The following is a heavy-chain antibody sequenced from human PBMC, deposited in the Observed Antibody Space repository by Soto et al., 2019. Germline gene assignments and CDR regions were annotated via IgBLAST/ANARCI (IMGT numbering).Heavy chain of an antibody. J-gene: IGHJ4*02. V-gene: IGHV4-59*01. D-gene: IGHD1-7*01. CDR2: IYYTGTT. CDR1: GGSISSYY. Sequence: SETLSLTCTVSGGSISSYYWSWIRQSPGKGLEWIGYIYYTGTTNYNPSLKSRVNMSLDTSKDQFSLNLTSVTAADTAVYYCARSNWNFPFDYWGQGTLVTVSS. CDR3: ARSNWNFPFDY.